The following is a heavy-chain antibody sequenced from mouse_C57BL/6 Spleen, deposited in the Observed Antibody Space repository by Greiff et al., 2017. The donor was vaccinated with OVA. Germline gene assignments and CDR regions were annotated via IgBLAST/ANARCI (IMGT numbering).Heavy chain of an antibody. J-gene: IGHJ2*01. D-gene: IGHD2-4*01. CDR1: GYTFTSYW. CDR2: IDPSDSYT. CDR3: ASLYDYGSY. Sequence: QVQLKQSGAELVMPGASVKLSCKASGYTFTSYWMHWVKQRPGQGLEWIGEIDPSDSYTNYNQKFKGKSTLTVDKSSSTAYMQLSSLTSEDSAVYYCASLYDYGSYWGQGTTLTVSS. V-gene: IGHV1-69*01.